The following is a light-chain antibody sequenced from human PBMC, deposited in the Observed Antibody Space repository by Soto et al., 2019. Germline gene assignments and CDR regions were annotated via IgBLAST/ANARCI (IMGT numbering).Light chain of an antibody. CDR1: SSDVGGYNY. V-gene: IGLV2-8*01. Sequence: QSVLTPPPSASGSPGQSVTISCTGTSSDVGGYNYVSWYQQYPGKAPKLMIYEVTKRPSGVPDRFSGSKSGNTASLTVSGLQAEYESDDSCSSYAGNSTPGVSGTGTKVTVL. CDR2: EVT. J-gene: IGLJ1*01. CDR3: SSYAGNSTPGV.